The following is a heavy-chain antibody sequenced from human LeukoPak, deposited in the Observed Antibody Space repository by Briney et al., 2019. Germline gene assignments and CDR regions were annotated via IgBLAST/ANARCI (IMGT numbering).Heavy chain of an antibody. Sequence: SQTLSLTCAISGDSVSRTNIAWDWIRQSPSRGLEWLGRTYYRSKWYNDYAVSVQSRIIINPDTSKNQFSLQLNSVTPEDTAVYYCARGIGWPYFDYWGQGTLVTVSS. CDR3: ARGIGWPYFDY. CDR2: TYYRSKWYN. CDR1: GDSVSRTNIA. V-gene: IGHV6-1*01. D-gene: IGHD5-24*01. J-gene: IGHJ4*02.